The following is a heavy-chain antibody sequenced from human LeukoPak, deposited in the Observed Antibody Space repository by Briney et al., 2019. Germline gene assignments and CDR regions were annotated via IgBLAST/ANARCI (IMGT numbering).Heavy chain of an antibody. CDR2: ISGDGGST. J-gene: IGHJ4*02. V-gene: IGHV3-43*02. D-gene: IGHD3-22*01. CDR1: GFTFDDYA. Sequence: GGSLRLSCAASGFTFDDYAMHWVRQAPGKGLEWASLISGDGGSTYYADSVKGRFTISRDNSKNSLYLQMNSLRAEDTALYYCAKESYYDSSEGYYFDYWGQGTLVTVSS. CDR3: AKESYYDSSEGYYFDY.